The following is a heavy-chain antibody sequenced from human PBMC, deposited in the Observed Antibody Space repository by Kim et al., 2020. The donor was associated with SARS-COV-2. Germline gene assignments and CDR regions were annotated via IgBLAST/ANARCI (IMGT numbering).Heavy chain of an antibody. V-gene: IGHV3-33*01. Sequence: GGSLRLSCAASGFTFSSYGMHWVRQAPGKGLEWVAVIWYDGSNNYYADSVKGRFTISRDNSKNTLYLQMNSLRAEDTAVYYCARQSDIAAAGGAFDIWG. D-gene: IGHD6-13*01. CDR1: GFTFSSYG. CDR2: IWYDGSNN. J-gene: IGHJ3*02. CDR3: ARQSDIAAAGGAFDI.